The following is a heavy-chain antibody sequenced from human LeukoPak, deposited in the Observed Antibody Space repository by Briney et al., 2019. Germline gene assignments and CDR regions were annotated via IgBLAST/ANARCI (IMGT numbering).Heavy chain of an antibody. V-gene: IGHV3-30-3*01. D-gene: IGHD6-19*01. J-gene: IGHJ4*02. CDR1: GFTFSSYA. CDR3: ARDLISGAVAGAFDY. Sequence: PGRSLRLSCAASGFTFSSYAMHWVRQAPGKGLEWVAVVSYDGSNKYYADSVKGRFTISRDNSKNTLYLQMNSLRAEDTAVYYCARDLISGAVAGAFDYWGQGTLVTVSS. CDR2: VSYDGSNK.